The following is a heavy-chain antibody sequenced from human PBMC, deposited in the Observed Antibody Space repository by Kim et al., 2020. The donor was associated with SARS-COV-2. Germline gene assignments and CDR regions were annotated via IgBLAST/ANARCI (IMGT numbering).Heavy chain of an antibody. D-gene: IGHD3-10*01. Sequence: SETLSLTCAVYVGSFSGYYWTWIRQSPGKGLEWIGEIDHSGSTNYDPSLKRRVTISVDTSKNPFSLQVKSVTAADTAVYYCARRGIIRESAIDYWGQGTGVTVST. CDR2: IDHSGST. CDR1: VGSFSGYY. V-gene: IGHV4-34*01. J-gene: IGHJ4*02. CDR3: ARRGIIRESAIDY.